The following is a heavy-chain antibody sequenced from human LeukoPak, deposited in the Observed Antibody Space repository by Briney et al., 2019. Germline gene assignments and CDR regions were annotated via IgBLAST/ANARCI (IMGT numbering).Heavy chain of an antibody. CDR2: IRYDGSNK. CDR1: GFTFSNYG. CDR3: AKDRAVAGNYTDYYFDY. V-gene: IGHV3-30*02. D-gene: IGHD6-19*01. Sequence: GGSLRLSCAASGFTFSNYGMHWVRQAPGKGLEWVAFIRYDGSNKYYADSVKGRFTISRDNSKNTLYLQMNSLRAEDTAVYYCAKDRAVAGNYTDYYFDYWGQGTLVTVSS. J-gene: IGHJ4*02.